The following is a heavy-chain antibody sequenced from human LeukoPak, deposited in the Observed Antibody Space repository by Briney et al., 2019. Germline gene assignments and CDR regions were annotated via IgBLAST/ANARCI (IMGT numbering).Heavy chain of an antibody. Sequence: GGSLRLSCAASGFTFDDHAMHWVRQAPGKGLEWVSVICWYSGGRDFADSVKGRLTISRDNAKHSLYLQMNSLRAEDTALYYCAKAGTVPFFDCWGQGTLVTVSS. CDR2: ICWYSGGR. CDR1: GFTFDDHA. D-gene: IGHD6-19*01. V-gene: IGHV3-9*01. CDR3: AKAGTVPFFDC. J-gene: IGHJ4*02.